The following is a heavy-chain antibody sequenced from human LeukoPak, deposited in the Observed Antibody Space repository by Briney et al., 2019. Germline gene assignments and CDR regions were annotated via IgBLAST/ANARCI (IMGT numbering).Heavy chain of an antibody. J-gene: IGHJ3*02. V-gene: IGHV4-4*07. D-gene: IGHD1-1*01. CDR1: SDSTY. CDR3: ARGAGTITNDAFDI. Sequence: SETLSLTCTVSSDSTYWGWIRQPAGKGLEWIGRIHTTGSTNYDPSLNSRVTISLDTSNHQLSLKLSSVTAADTAVYYCARGAGTITNDAFDIWGQGTMVTVSS. CDR2: IHTTGST.